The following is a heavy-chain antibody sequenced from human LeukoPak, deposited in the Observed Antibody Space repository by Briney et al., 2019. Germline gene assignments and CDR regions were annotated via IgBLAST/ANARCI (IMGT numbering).Heavy chain of an antibody. CDR1: GFTFSNYA. CDR3: AKGGGYCSGGSCYWGYFDY. Sequence: GGSLRLSCAASGFTFSNYAMNWVRQAPGKGLEWVSAISGSGGSTYYADSVKGRFTISRDNSKNTLYLQMNSLRAEDTAVYYCAKGGGYCSGGSCYWGYFDYWGQGTLVTVSS. D-gene: IGHD2-15*01. V-gene: IGHV3-23*01. J-gene: IGHJ4*02. CDR2: ISGSGGST.